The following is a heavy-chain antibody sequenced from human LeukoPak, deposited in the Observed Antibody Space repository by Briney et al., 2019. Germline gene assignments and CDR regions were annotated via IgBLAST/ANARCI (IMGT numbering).Heavy chain of an antibody. Sequence: PSETLSLTCTVSGGSISSSSYYWGWIRQPPGKGLEWIGSIYHSGSTYYNPSFKSRVTISVDTSKNQFSLKLSSVTAADMAVYYCTRHQWWLAPRNFDYWGQGTLVTVSS. V-gene: IGHV4-39*01. CDR2: IYHSGST. CDR3: TRHQWWLAPRNFDY. J-gene: IGHJ4*02. D-gene: IGHD2-8*01. CDR1: GGSISSSSYY.